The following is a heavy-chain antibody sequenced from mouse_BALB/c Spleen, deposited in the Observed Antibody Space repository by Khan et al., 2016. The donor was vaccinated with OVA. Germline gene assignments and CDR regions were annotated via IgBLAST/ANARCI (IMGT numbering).Heavy chain of an antibody. J-gene: IGHJ1*01. CDR2: ITYSGST. Sequence: EVKLQESGPGLVKPSQSLSLTSTVTGYSITSDYAWNWIRQFPGNKLEWMGYITYSGSTSYNPSLKSRISITRDTSKNQFFLQLNSVTTEDTATYFCARRSVWGAGTTVTVSS. CDR3: ARRSV. CDR1: GYSITSDYA. V-gene: IGHV3-2*02.